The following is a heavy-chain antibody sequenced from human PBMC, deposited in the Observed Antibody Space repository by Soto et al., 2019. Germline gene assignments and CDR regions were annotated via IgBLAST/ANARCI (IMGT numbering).Heavy chain of an antibody. CDR3: AHRPFWVTTDYFDY. V-gene: IGHV2-5*02. D-gene: IGHD4-17*01. Sequence: QITLKESGPTLVKPTQTLTLTCTFSGFSLSTSGVGVGWIRQPPGKALEWLALIYWDDDKRYSPSLKSRLTITKDTSKNQVVLTLTNMDPVDTATYYCAHRPFWVTTDYFDYWGQGTLVTVSS. J-gene: IGHJ4*02. CDR1: GFSLSTSGVG. CDR2: IYWDDDK.